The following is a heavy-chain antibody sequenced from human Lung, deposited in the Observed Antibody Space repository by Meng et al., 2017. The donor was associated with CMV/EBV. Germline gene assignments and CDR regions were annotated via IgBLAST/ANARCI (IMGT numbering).Heavy chain of an antibody. CDR2: INPNSGST. Sequence: ASXXVSXLPSGYTFTGYYMHWVRQAPGQGLEWMGWINPNSGSTNCAQKFQGRVTMTRDTTISPAYMELCRLRSDHAAAYYCAGGFTYFGMVIIIHFDSWGQGTXVTVSS. D-gene: IGHD3-3*01. CDR1: GYTFTGYY. V-gene: IGHV1-2*02. J-gene: IGHJ4*02. CDR3: AGGFTYFGMVIIIHFDS.